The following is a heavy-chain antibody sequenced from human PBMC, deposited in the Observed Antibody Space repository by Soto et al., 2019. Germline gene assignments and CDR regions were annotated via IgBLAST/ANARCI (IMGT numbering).Heavy chain of an antibody. D-gene: IGHD2-15*01. V-gene: IGHV3-11*01. CDR2: IRISRSTI. J-gene: IGHJ5*02. CDR3: AGEMVDIVVVVAATGWFDH. Sequence: GGSLRLSCAASGFTFSDYYMSWSRQAAGKWMEGVSYIRISRSTIYYSNSVKGRFTISRDNVKNSLYLQMNSLRAEDTAVYYCAGEMVDIVVVVAATGWFDHWGQGTLVTVSS. CDR1: GFTFSDYY.